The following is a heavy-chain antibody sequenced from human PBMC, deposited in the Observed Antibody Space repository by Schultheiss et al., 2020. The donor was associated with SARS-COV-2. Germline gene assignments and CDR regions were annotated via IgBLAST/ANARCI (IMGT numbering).Heavy chain of an antibody. D-gene: IGHD7-27*01. V-gene: IGHV3-30*12. J-gene: IGHJ4*02. Sequence: GGSLRLSCAASGFTFSSYGMHWVRQAPGKGLEWVAVISYDGSNKYYADSVKGRFTISRDNSKNTLYLQMNSLRAEDTAVYYCARGLRLGHAYFDYWGQGTLVTVSS. CDR2: ISYDGSNK. CDR1: GFTFSSYG. CDR3: ARGLRLGHAYFDY.